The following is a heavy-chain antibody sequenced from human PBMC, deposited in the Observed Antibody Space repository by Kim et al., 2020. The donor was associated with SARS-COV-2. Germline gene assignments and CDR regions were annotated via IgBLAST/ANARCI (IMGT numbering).Heavy chain of an antibody. CDR1: GGSISSSSYY. J-gene: IGHJ4*02. Sequence: PSETLSLTCTVSGGSISSSSYYWGWIRQPPGKGLEWIGSMYYSGSTYYNPSLKSRVTISVDTSKNQFSLKLSSVTAADTAVYYCARQPGRYYDYFDYWGQGTLVTVSS. D-gene: IGHD3-10*01. CDR3: ARQPGRYYDYFDY. V-gene: IGHV4-39*01. CDR2: MYYSGST.